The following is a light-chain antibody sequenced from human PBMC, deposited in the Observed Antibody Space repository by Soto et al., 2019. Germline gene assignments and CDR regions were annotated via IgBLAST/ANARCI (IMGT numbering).Light chain of an antibody. CDR3: QQYSYWPRT. J-gene: IGKJ1*01. CDR2: SSS. V-gene: IGKV3D-15*01. CDR1: QSVTSN. Sequence: EIVMTQSPATLSVSPGDSATLSCRASQSVTSNLAWYQHKPGQAPRLLIYSSSTRATGIPARFSGSGSGTEFTLTISSLQSEDFAVYYCQQYSYWPRTFGQGTKVNIK.